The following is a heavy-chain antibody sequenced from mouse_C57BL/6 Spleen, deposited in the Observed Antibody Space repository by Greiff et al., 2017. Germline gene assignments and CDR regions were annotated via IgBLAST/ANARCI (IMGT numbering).Heavy chain of an antibody. CDR3: ARRPVAYAMDD. D-gene: IGHD1-1*01. V-gene: IGHV1-50*01. Sequence: QVQLQQPGAELVKPGASVKLSCKASGYTFTSYWMQWVKQRPGQGLEWIGEIDPSDSYTNYNQKFKGKATLTVDTSSSTAYMQLSSLTSEDSAVYYCARRPVAYAMDDWGQGTSVTVSS. CDR2: IDPSDSYT. CDR1: GYTFTSYW. J-gene: IGHJ4*01.